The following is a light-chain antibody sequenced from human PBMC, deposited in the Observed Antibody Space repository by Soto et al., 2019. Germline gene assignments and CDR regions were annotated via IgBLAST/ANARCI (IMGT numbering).Light chain of an antibody. CDR1: GNDPSDYTF. J-gene: IGLJ3*02. Sequence: QSVLTQPASVSGSPGQSITISCSGTGNDPSDYTFVSWYQQHPGNAPRLLIFDVTNRPSGVSDRFSGSKSGNTASLTISGLQPQDEAEYFCFSYSSDQIAMFGGGTQLTVL. CDR2: DVT. CDR3: FSYSSDQIAM. V-gene: IGLV2-14*03.